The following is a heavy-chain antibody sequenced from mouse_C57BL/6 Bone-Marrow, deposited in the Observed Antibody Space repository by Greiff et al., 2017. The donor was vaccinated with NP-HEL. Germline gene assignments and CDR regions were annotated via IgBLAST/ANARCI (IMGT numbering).Heavy chain of an antibody. CDR2: IRNKANGYTT. CDR1: GFTFTDYY. D-gene: IGHD1-1*01. CDR3: ARSGITTVPFDY. V-gene: IGHV7-3*01. Sequence: VQLKESGGGLVQPGGSLSLSCAASGFTFTDYYMSWVRQPPGKALEWLGFIRNKANGYTTEYSASVKGRFTISRDNSQSILYLQMNALRAEDSATYYCARSGITTVPFDYWGQGTTLTVSS. J-gene: IGHJ2*01.